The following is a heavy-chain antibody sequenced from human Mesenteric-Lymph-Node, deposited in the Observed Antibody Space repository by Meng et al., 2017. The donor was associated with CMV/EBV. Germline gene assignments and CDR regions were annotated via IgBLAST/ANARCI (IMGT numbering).Heavy chain of an antibody. D-gene: IGHD3-22*01. V-gene: IGHV4-39*07. CDR2: IYYSGST. CDR3: ARGLRDFTSSGYYHYYFDY. J-gene: IGHJ4*02. CDR1: GGSISSSSYY. Sequence: SETLSLTCTVSGGSISSSSYYWGWIRQPPGKGLEWIGSIYYSGSTYYNPSLKSRVTISVDTSKNQFSLKLSSVTAADTAVYYCARGLRDFTSSGYYHYYFDYWGQGTLVTVSS.